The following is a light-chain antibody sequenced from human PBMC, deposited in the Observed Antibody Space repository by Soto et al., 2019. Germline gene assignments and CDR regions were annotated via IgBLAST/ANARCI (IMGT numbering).Light chain of an antibody. V-gene: IGKV3-20*01. J-gene: IGKJ5*01. CDR2: GAS. Sequence: DIVLTQSPGTLSLFPGERATLSCRASQSLTNRYLAWYQQKPGQAPRLLIYGASSWATGIPDRFSGSGSGTDFTLTISRLEPEDCALYYCQHYGTSPTFGQGTRLEIK. CDR3: QHYGTSPT. CDR1: QSLTNRY.